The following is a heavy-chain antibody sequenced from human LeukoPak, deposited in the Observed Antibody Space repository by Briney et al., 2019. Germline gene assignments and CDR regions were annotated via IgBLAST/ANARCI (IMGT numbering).Heavy chain of an antibody. Sequence: GGSLRLSCAASGFTFSSYGMHWVRQAPGKGLEWVTVISYDGSNKYYADSVKGRFTISRDNSKNTLYLQMNSLRAEDTAVYYCAKDYRNYDSSGYYYVAQSLDYWGQGTLVTVSS. J-gene: IGHJ4*02. V-gene: IGHV3-30*18. CDR3: AKDYRNYDSSGYYYVAQSLDY. CDR1: GFTFSSYG. CDR2: ISYDGSNK. D-gene: IGHD3-22*01.